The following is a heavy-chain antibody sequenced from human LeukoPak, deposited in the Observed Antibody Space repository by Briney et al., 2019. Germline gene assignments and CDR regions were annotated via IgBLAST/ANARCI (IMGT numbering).Heavy chain of an antibody. CDR2: IKEDGSEK. D-gene: IGHD6-19*01. CDR3: ATKEPSTSGWSY. Sequence: GGSLRLSCAAFGFTFNRDWTAWVRQAPGKGLEWVANIKEDGSEKNYVDSVKGRFTISRDNAENSVYLQMSDLRAEDTGVYYCATKEPSTSGWSYWGQGTLVTVSS. V-gene: IGHV3-7*01. CDR1: GFTFNRDW. J-gene: IGHJ4*02.